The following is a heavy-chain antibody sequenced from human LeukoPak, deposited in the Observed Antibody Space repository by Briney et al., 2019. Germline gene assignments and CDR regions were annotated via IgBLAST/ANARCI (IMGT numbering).Heavy chain of an antibody. Sequence: PGGSLRLSCADSGFTFSNAWMSWVRQAPGKRLEWVGRIKSKTDGGTTDYAAPVKGRFTISRDDSKNTLYLQMNSLKTEDTAVYYCTTDRLVVVSYYFDYWGQGTLVTVSS. CDR2: IKSKTDGGTT. CDR1: GFTFSNAW. V-gene: IGHV3-15*01. CDR3: TTDRLVVVSYYFDY. J-gene: IGHJ4*02. D-gene: IGHD3-22*01.